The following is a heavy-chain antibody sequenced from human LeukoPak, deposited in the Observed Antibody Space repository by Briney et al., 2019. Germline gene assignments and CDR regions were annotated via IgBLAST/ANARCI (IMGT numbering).Heavy chain of an antibody. Sequence: GGSLRLSCAASGFTVGNNYMSWVRQAPGKGLEWFSLIYSGGATFYADSVKDRFTISRDNSKNTLYLQMNSLRAVDTAVYYCATRNYWGQGTLVTVSS. V-gene: IGHV3-53*01. J-gene: IGHJ4*02. CDR3: ATRNY. CDR2: IYSGGAT. CDR1: GFTVGNNY.